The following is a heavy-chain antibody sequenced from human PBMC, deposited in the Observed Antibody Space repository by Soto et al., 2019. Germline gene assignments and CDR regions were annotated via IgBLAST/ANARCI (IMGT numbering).Heavy chain of an antibody. Sequence: GASVKVSCKASGYTFTDHSLSWVRLAPGQGLEWMGWISASRGNTNYAQKFQGRLTLTTDTSTSTAYMELKSLRSDDAAAYYCARDRTNFLDYWGQGILVTVSS. V-gene: IGHV1-18*01. J-gene: IGHJ4*02. CDR1: GYTFTDHS. D-gene: IGHD1-7*01. CDR2: ISASRGNT. CDR3: ARDRTNFLDY.